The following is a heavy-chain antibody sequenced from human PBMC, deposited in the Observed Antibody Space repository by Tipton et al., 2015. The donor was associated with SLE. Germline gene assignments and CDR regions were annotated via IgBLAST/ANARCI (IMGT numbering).Heavy chain of an antibody. CDR2: IRNSGRT. CDR3: AREGIAASLEH. D-gene: IGHD6-25*01. J-gene: IGHJ1*01. V-gene: IGHV4-59*01. CDR1: GDSISSYY. Sequence: GLVKPSETLSLTCSVSGDSISSYYWSWIRQPPGKGLEWIGYIRNSGRTNYNPSLKSRVTMSVETSKNQFSLRLTSVTAADTAVYYCAREGIAASLEHWGQGTLVTVSS.